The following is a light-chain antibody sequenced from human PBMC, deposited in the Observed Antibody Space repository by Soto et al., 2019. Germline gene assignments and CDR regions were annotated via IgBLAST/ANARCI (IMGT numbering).Light chain of an antibody. J-gene: IGKJ5*01. Sequence: DIQMTQSPSSLSASVGDRVTITCRASQSISSWLAWYQQKPGKAPNLLIYDASSLESGVPSRFSGSGSGTEFTLTISSLQPDDFATYYCQQAASFPITFGQGTRLEIK. CDR1: QSISSW. V-gene: IGKV1-5*01. CDR2: DAS. CDR3: QQAASFPIT.